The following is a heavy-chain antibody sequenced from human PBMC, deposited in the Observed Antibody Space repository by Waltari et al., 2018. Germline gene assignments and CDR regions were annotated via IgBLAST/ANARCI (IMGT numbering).Heavy chain of an antibody. CDR3: ARDLGRGLFLDS. V-gene: IGHV4-4*02. CDR1: W. CDR2: VHRSGRT. D-gene: IGHD2-15*01. J-gene: IGHJ4*02. Sequence: WWSWVRPSPDKGLEWIGQVHRSGRTNYNPSFASRAIVSLDTSMNEFSLRILSATAADTAIYYCARDLGRGLFLDSWGQGTLVTVSP.